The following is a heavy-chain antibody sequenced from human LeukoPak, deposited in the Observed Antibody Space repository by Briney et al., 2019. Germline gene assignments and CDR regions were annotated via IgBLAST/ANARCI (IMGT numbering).Heavy chain of an antibody. D-gene: IGHD6-19*01. CDR1: GGSISSSSYY. J-gene: IGHJ4*02. CDR2: GYYSGST. V-gene: IGHV4-39*01. Sequence: SETLSLTCTVSGGSISSSSYYWGWIRQPPGKGLEWIGSGYYSGSTYYNPSLKSRVTISVDTSKNQFSLKLSSVTAADTAVYYCARHRSVAGQDYFDYWGQGTLVTVSS. CDR3: ARHRSVAGQDYFDY.